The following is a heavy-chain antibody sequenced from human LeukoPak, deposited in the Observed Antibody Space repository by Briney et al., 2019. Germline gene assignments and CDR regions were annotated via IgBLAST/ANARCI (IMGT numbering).Heavy chain of an antibody. V-gene: IGHV1-2*02. Sequence: ASVKVSCKASGYTFTGYYMHWVRQAPGQGLEWMGWINPNSGGTNYAQKFQGRVTMTRDTSISTAYMELSRLRSDDTAVYYCARVYRVVGAVDAFDIWGQGTTVTVSS. D-gene: IGHD1-26*01. J-gene: IGHJ3*02. CDR3: ARVYRVVGAVDAFDI. CDR2: INPNSGGT. CDR1: GYTFTGYY.